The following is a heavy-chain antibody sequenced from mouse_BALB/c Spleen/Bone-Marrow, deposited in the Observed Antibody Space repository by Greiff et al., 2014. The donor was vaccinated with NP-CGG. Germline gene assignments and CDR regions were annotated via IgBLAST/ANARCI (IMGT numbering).Heavy chain of an antibody. CDR3: ASPSDGNPFAY. CDR1: GYSFTSYW. D-gene: IGHD2-1*01. V-gene: IGHV1S126*01. J-gene: IGHJ3*01. CDR2: IDPSDSET. Sequence: VQLQESGPQLVRPGASVKISCKASGYSFTSYWMHWVKQRPGQGLEWIGMIDPSDSETRLNQKFKDKATLTVDKSSSTAYMQLSSPTSEDSAVYYCASPSDGNPFAYWGRGTLVTVSA.